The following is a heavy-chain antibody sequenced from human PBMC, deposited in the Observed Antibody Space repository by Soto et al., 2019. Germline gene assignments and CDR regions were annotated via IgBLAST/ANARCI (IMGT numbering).Heavy chain of an antibody. D-gene: IGHD1-7*01. CDR3: ARQENS. CDR1: GGSMKTSTQY. J-gene: IGHJ1*01. Sequence: QLQLRESGPGVVKPSETLSLTCIVSGGSMKTSTQYWGWIRQSPGKGLEWIGGIYQSGRTYYNPSFKSRVSMSVDPSNNQFSLTLESVTAADTAVYYCARQENSWGQGTLITVSS. V-gene: IGHV4-39*01. CDR2: IYQSGRT.